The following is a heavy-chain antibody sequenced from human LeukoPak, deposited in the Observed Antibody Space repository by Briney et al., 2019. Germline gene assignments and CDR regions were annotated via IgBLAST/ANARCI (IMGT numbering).Heavy chain of an antibody. J-gene: IGHJ4*02. CDR3: ARDLYSCGWHPLDY. CDR2: VNPNSGGT. Sequence: ASVKVSCKASGYTFTGYYMHWVRQAPGQGLEWMGWVNPNSGGTNYAQKFQGRVTMTRDTSISTAYMELSRLRSDDTAVCYCARDLYSCGWHPLDYWGQGTLVTVSS. D-gene: IGHD6-19*01. CDR1: GYTFTGYY. V-gene: IGHV1-2*02.